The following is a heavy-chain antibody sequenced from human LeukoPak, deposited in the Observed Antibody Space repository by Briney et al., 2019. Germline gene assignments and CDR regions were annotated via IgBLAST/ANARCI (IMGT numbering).Heavy chain of an antibody. J-gene: IGHJ6*02. V-gene: IGHV3-7*01. CDR1: GFTLTTYG. D-gene: IGHD2-15*01. CDR3: ARDIVVVVAATHYYYYGMDV. Sequence: GGSLRLSCVASGFTLTTYGMHWVRQAPGKGLEWVANIKQDGSEKYYVDSVKGRFTISRDNAKNSLYLQMNSLRAEDTAVYYCARDIVVVVAATHYYYYGMDVWGQGTTVTVSS. CDR2: IKQDGSEK.